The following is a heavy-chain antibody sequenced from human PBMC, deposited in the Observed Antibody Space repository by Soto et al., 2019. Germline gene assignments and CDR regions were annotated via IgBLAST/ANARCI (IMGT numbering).Heavy chain of an antibody. CDR2: IYSGGST. V-gene: IGHV3-53*01. J-gene: IGHJ6*02. D-gene: IGHD3-22*01. Sequence: EVQLVESGGGLIQPGGSLRLSCAASGFTVSSNYMSWVRQAPGKGLEWVSVIYSGGSTYYADSVKGRFTISRDNSKNTLYLQMNSLRDEDTAVYYCARDRGLLVYRGQDYGMDVLGQGTTVTVSS. CDR3: ARDRGLLVYRGQDYGMDV. CDR1: GFTVSSNY.